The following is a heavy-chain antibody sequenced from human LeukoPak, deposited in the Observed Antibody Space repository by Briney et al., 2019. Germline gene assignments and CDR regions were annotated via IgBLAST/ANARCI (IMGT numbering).Heavy chain of an antibody. CDR2: ISSSSSYI. J-gene: IGHJ4*02. CDR3: ARGDLYGDYGIDY. V-gene: IGHV3-21*01. Sequence: PGGSLRLSCAASGFTFSSYSMNWVRQAPGKGLEWVSSISSSSSYIYYADSVKGRFTISRDNAKNSLYLQMNSLRAEDTAVYYRARGDLYGDYGIDYWGQGTLVTVSS. D-gene: IGHD4-17*01. CDR1: GFTFSSYS.